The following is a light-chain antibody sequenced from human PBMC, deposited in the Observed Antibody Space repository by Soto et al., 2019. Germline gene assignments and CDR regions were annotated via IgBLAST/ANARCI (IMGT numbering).Light chain of an antibody. CDR3: QQSNNWPKT. V-gene: IGKV3-15*01. CDR1: QSVSSN. CDR2: GAS. J-gene: IGKJ1*01. Sequence: ETVMTRSPATLSVSPGERVTLSCRASQSVSSNLAWYQQKPGQAPRLLVYGASTRATGIPARFSGSGSGTEFTLTISSLQSEDFAVYYCQQSNNWPKTFGQGTKV.